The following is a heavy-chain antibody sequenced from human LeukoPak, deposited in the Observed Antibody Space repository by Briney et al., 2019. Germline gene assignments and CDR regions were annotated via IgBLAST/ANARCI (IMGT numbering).Heavy chain of an antibody. V-gene: IGHV4-34*08. Sequence: SETLSLTCAVYGGIFSGYYWSWISQPPGKGLEWIGEITHSGSTNYNPSLKSRVTISVDTPKNQFSLTLSSVAAADTAVYYCAKSNGYGLVDIWGQGTMVTVSS. J-gene: IGHJ3*02. D-gene: IGHD3-10*01. CDR2: ITHSGST. CDR3: AKSNGYGLVDI. CDR1: GGIFSGYY.